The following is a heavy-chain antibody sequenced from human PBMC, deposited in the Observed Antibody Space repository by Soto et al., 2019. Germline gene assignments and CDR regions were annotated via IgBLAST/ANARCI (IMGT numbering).Heavy chain of an antibody. CDR1: GYTFTSYG. D-gene: IGHD2-2*01. J-gene: IGHJ5*02. Sequence: GASVKVACKASGYTFTSYGISWVRQAPGQGLEWMGWISAGNGNTKYSQKFQGRVTITTDTSASTAYMELSSLRSEDTAVYYCARYIVVVPAATHLGWFDPWGQGTLVTVSS. V-gene: IGHV1-18*04. CDR2: ISAGNGNT. CDR3: ARYIVVVPAATHLGWFDP.